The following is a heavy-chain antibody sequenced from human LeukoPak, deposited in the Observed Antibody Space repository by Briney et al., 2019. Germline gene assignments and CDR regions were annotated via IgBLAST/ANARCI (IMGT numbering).Heavy chain of an antibody. Sequence: GGSLRLSCAASGFTFSSYAMHWVRQAPGKGLEWVSGISWNSGSIGYADSVKGRFTISRDNAKNSLYLQMNSLRAEDTALYYCAKGLGYCSGGSCSDAFDIWGQGTMVTVSS. CDR1: GFTFSSYA. V-gene: IGHV3-9*01. CDR3: AKGLGYCSGGSCSDAFDI. CDR2: ISWNSGSI. D-gene: IGHD2-15*01. J-gene: IGHJ3*02.